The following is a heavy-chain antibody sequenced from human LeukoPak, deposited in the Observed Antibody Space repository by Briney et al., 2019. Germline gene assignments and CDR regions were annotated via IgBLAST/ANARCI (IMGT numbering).Heavy chain of an antibody. CDR1: GYTFTAYY. D-gene: IGHD3-3*01. Sequence: ASVKVSCKGSGYTFTAYYVHWVRQAPGQGLEWLGWINPNSGDTSSAQRFQGRVTMARAASISTVYMELTRLNYHDPAVYYCARVHGYDDDSFVGFSSPDDAFAIWGQGTLVTVSS. CDR3: ARVHGYDDDSFVGFSSPDDAFAI. CDR2: INPNSGDT. J-gene: IGHJ3*02. V-gene: IGHV1-2*02.